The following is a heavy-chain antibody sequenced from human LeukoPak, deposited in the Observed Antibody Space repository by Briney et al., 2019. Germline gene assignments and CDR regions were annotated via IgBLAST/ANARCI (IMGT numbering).Heavy chain of an antibody. J-gene: IGHJ4*02. CDR1: GYTFSSYY. V-gene: IGHV1-46*01. CDR3: ARELSSSSRLLDS. D-gene: IGHD6-6*01. CDR2: INPSVGST. Sequence: ASVKVSCKASGYTFSSYYMHWVRQAPGQGLEWMGIINPSVGSTSHAQKFQGRVTMARDMSTSTVYMELSSLRSEDTAVYYCARELSSSSRLLDSWGQGTLVTVSS.